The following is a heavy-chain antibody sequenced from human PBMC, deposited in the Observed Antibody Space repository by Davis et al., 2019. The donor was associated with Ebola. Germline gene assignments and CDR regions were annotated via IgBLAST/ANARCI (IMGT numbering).Heavy chain of an antibody. CDR3: ARFDNSFDF. CDR2: IDWERGII. D-gene: IGHD1-1*01. Sequence: GGSLRLSCAASGFSFDDYDMHWVRQAPGKGLEWVSGIDWERGIIGYADSVKGRFTISRDDAKHFVYLEMNRLRAEDTAIYYCARFDNSFDFWGQGALVTVSS. J-gene: IGHJ4*02. V-gene: IGHV3-9*01. CDR1: GFSFDDYD.